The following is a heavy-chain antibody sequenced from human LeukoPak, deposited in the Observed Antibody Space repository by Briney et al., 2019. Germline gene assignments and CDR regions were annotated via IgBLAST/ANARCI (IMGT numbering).Heavy chain of an antibody. CDR1: DGSISSGGYS. Sequence: MTSETLSLTCTVSDGSISSGGYSWSWVRQLPGKGLEWIAYIYYSGTTYYNPSLKSRLTISADTSKNQFSLNLSSVTAADTAVYYCARGMGSYCSGGSCYFPRFDYWGQGTLATVSS. D-gene: IGHD2-15*01. V-gene: IGHV4-31*03. CDR2: IYYSGTT. J-gene: IGHJ4*02. CDR3: ARGMGSYCSGGSCYFPRFDY.